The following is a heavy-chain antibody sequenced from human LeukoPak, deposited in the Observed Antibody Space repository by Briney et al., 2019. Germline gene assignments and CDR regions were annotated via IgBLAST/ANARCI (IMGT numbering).Heavy chain of an antibody. J-gene: IGHJ6*03. V-gene: IGHV1-8*01. Sequence: ASVKVSCNCSGYTFTNFDINWGRQATGQGLEWMGWMNPNSGNTGSAQKLQGRVTMTMHTSISTAYIELSSLRSEDTAVYYCAGGPQWCGDSCYLDVWGRGTTVTVSS. D-gene: IGHD3-10*01. CDR2: MNPNSGNT. CDR1: GYTFTNFD. CDR3: AGGPQWCGDSCYLDV.